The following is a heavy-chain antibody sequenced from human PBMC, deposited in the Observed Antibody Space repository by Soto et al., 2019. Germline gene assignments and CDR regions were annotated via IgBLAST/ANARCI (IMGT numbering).Heavy chain of an antibody. CDR1: GFTFSSYG. CDR3: GREELRWRGRGWDY. D-gene: IGHD2-21*01. V-gene: IGHV3-33*01. Sequence: QVQLVESGGGVVQPGRSLRLSCAASGFTFSSYGMHWVRQAPGKGLEWVAVIWYDGSNKYYADSVKGRFTISRDNSKNTLYLQMNSRRAEDTAVYYCGREELRWRGRGWDYWGQGTLVTVSS. J-gene: IGHJ4*02. CDR2: IWYDGSNK.